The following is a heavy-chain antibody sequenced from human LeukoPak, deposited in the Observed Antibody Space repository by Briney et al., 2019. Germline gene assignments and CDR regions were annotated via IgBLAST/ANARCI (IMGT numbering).Heavy chain of an antibody. CDR3: ASALLVGADRAPYYYSGMDV. D-gene: IGHD1-26*01. Sequence: GGSLRLSCAASGFTFSSYGMHWVRQAPGKGLEWVAVIWYDGSNKYYADSVKGRFTISRDNSKNTLYLQMNSLRAEDTAVYYCASALLVGADRAPYYYSGMDVWGQGTTVTVSS. CDR1: GFTFSSYG. CDR2: IWYDGSNK. J-gene: IGHJ6*02. V-gene: IGHV3-33*01.